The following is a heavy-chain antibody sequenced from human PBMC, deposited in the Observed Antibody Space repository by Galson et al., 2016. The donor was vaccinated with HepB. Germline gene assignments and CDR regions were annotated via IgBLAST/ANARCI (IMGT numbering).Heavy chain of an antibody. V-gene: IGHV3-74*01. D-gene: IGHD1-14*01. J-gene: IGHJ3*02. Sequence: SLRLSCAASGFTFSTYWMHWVRQAPGKGLEWASRINSDGSSTTYADSVKGRFTVSRDNARNTLYLQISSLRVEDTAVYYCVRKSTTGSGNSFEMWGQGTMVTVSS. CDR2: INSDGSST. CDR1: GFTFSTYW. CDR3: VRKSTTGSGNSFEM.